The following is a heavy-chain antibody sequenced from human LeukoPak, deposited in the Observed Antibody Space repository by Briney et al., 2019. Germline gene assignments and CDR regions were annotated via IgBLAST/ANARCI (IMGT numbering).Heavy chain of an antibody. Sequence: GGSLRLSCAASGFTFSSYGMHWVRQAPGKGLEWVAFIRYDGSNKYYADSVKGRFTISRGNSKNTLYLQMNSLGAEDTAVYYCAKDEGSGSYAFDYWGQGTLVTVSP. J-gene: IGHJ4*02. D-gene: IGHD1-26*01. CDR3: AKDEGSGSYAFDY. CDR1: GFTFSSYG. CDR2: IRYDGSNK. V-gene: IGHV3-30*02.